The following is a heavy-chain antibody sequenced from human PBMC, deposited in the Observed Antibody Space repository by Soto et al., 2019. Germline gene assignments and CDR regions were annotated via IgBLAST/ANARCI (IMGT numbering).Heavy chain of an antibody. CDR1: GFTFSNYW. CDR3: ARTYPATAREFDY. J-gene: IGHJ4*02. Sequence: EVQLVESGGGLVQPGGSLRLSCAASGFTFSNYWMSWVRQAPGKGLEWVANIKQDGSEKHYLDSVKGRFTISRDNADNSLYLPMNNLRAEDTAVYYCARTYPATAREFDYWGQGTLVTVSS. CDR2: IKQDGSEK. D-gene: IGHD6-6*01. V-gene: IGHV3-7*05.